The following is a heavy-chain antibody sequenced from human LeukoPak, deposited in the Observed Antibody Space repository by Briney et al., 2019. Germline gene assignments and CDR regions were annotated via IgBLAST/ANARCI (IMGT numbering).Heavy chain of an antibody. CDR1: GFTFSSYV. J-gene: IGHJ4*02. Sequence: GGSLRLSCAASGFTFSSYVMSWVRQAPGKGLEWVSAIGDSGGSTYYADSVKGRFTISRDNSKNTLYLQMSSLRAEDTALYYCAKDRDYGKDFDYWGQGTLVTVSS. D-gene: IGHD4-17*01. CDR2: IGDSGGST. V-gene: IGHV3-23*01. CDR3: AKDRDYGKDFDY.